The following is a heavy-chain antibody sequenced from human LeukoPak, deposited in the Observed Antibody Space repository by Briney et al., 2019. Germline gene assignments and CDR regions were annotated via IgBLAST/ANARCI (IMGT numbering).Heavy chain of an antibody. J-gene: IGHJ5*02. CDR2: ISNNGGYT. Sequence: GGSLRLSCAASGFTFSSCAMSWVRQAPGKGLEWVSAISNNGGYTYYADSVQGRFTISRDNSKNTLYLQMNSLRAEDTAVYYCAKEIWFDPWGQGTLVTVSS. CDR1: GFTFSSCA. V-gene: IGHV3-23*01. CDR3: AKEIWFDP.